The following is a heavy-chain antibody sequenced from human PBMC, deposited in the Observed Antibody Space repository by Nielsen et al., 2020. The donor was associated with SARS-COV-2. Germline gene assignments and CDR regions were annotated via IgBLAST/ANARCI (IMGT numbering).Heavy chain of an antibody. V-gene: IGHV4-31*03. D-gene: IGHD3-16*01. CDR1: GGSISSGGYY. J-gene: IGHJ4*02. Sequence: SETLSLTCTVSGGSISSGGYYWSWIRQHPGKGLEWIGYIYYSGSTYYNPSLKSRVTISVDTSKNQFSLKLSSVTAADTAVYYCARDTVAAGPLGYWGQGTLVTVSS. CDR2: IYYSGST. CDR3: ARDTVAAGPLGY.